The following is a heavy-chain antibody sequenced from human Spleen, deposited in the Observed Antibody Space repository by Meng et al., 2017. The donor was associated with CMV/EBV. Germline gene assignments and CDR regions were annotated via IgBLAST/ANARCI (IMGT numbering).Heavy chain of an antibody. CDR3: ARDPDYTSSSFGDY. J-gene: IGHJ4*02. V-gene: IGHV3-66*02. Sequence: GESLKISCAASGFTVSSSYMSWVRQAPGKGLEWVTVIYSGGTTYYADSVKGRFTVSRDNSKNTLYLQMNSLRAEDTAVYNCARDPDYTSSSFGDYWGQGTLVTVSS. D-gene: IGHD6-6*01. CDR1: GFTVSSSY. CDR2: IYSGGTT.